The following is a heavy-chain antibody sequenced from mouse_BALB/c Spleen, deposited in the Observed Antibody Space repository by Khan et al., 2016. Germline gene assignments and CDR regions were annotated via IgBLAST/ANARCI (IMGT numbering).Heavy chain of an antibody. CDR1: EYTFTNYG. CDR3: ARYYGSSYYFDY. J-gene: IGHJ2*01. Sequence: QIQLVQSGPELKKPGETVKISCKASEYTFTNYGMNWVKQAPGKGLKWMGWINTYTGEPTYADDFKGRFAFSLETSASTAYLQINNLKNEDMATYFCARYYGSSYYFDYWGQGTTLTVSS. CDR2: INTYTGEP. D-gene: IGHD1-1*01. V-gene: IGHV9-1*02.